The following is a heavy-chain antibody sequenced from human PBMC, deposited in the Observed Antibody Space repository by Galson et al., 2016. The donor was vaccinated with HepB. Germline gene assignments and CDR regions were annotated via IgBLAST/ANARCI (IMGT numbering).Heavy chain of an antibody. CDR3: ARADESAYYLSN. V-gene: IGHV3-48*02. CDR2: ISSTSTTI. CDR1: GFVFSDFS. J-gene: IGHJ4*02. D-gene: IGHD3-3*01. Sequence: SLRLSCAASGFVFSDFSMNWVRQAPGKGLEWISYISSTSTTIYYADYVKGRFSLSRDNSKASVSLHMNTLRDEDTAVYYCARADESAYYLSNWGQGALVTVSS.